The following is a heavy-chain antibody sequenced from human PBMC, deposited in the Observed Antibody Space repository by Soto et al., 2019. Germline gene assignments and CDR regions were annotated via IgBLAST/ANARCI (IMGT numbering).Heavy chain of an antibody. Sequence: QIELVQSGAEVKRPGASVKVSCKTSGYTFTSYGISWVRQAPGQGLAWMAWISAYNGNTNYAQQLQDRLTMTTDPSTSTAYMELMVLTSDDTAVYFCAKGITVTIRPYYFDYWGQGTLVTVSS. D-gene: IGHD4-17*01. CDR1: GYTFTSYG. CDR3: AKGITVTIRPYYFDY. V-gene: IGHV1-18*04. J-gene: IGHJ4*02. CDR2: ISAYNGNT.